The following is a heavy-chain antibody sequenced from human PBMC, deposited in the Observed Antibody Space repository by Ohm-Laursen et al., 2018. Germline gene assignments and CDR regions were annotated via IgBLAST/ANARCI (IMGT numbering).Heavy chain of an antibody. CDR2: INWNGGST. V-gene: IGHV3-20*04. CDR3: AKDIRTMAGKDV. Sequence: SLRLSCAASGFTLDDYGMNWVRQGPGKGLEWVSGINWNGGSTGYADSVKGRFTISRDNSKNTLYLEMSRLRGEDTAVYYCAKDIRTMAGKDVWGQGTTVTVSS. J-gene: IGHJ6*02. CDR1: GFTLDDYG. D-gene: IGHD4/OR15-4a*01.